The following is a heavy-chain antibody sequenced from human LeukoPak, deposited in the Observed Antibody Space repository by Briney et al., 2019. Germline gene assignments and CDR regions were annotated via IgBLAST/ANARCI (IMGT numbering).Heavy chain of an antibody. Sequence: PGRSLRLSCAASGFTFDDYAMHWVRQAPGKGLEWVSSISSSSSYIYYADSLKGRFTISRDNAKNSLYLQMNSLRAEDTAVYYCARVEGLYYYGSGSYYAGADYWGQGTLVTVSS. CDR2: ISSSSSYI. CDR3: ARVEGLYYYGSGSYYAGADY. CDR1: GFTFDDYA. J-gene: IGHJ4*02. D-gene: IGHD3-10*01. V-gene: IGHV3-21*01.